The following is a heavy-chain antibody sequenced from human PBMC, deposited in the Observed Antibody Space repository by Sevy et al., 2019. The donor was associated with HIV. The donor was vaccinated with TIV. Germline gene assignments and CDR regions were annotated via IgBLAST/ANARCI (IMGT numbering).Heavy chain of an antibody. CDR1: GFSFSRSP. Sequence: GGSLRLSCEGSGFSFSRSPMHLVRQAPGKGLEWVAVMSYNGNRKYNEDSVKGRFTISRDDSKNTVFLQMNSLRVEDTGVYYCAREGVLMGGSIVSYGMDVWGQGTTVTVSS. D-gene: IGHD3-16*02. J-gene: IGHJ6*02. CDR3: AREGVLMGGSIVSYGMDV. V-gene: IGHV3-30-3*01. CDR2: MSYNGNRK.